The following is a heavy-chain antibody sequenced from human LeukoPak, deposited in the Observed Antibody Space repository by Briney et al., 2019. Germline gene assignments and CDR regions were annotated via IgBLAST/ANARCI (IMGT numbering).Heavy chain of an antibody. CDR3: AREKSDSSSWYWFEGFHY. Sequence: PGGSLRLSCAASGFTFNRYWMHWVRQGPGKGLVWVSRINSDGSSTNYADSVKGRFTISRDNAKNSLYLQMNSLRAEDTAVYYCAREKSDSSSWYWFEGFHYWGQGTLVTVSS. V-gene: IGHV3-74*01. D-gene: IGHD6-13*01. CDR2: INSDGSST. J-gene: IGHJ4*02. CDR1: GFTFNRYW.